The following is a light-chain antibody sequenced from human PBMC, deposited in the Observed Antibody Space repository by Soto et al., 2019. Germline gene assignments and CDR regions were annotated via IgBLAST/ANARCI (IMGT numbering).Light chain of an antibody. CDR1: RSISSY. CDR3: QQRSNWPFT. Sequence: EVVLTQSPATLSLSPGDSATLSCRASRSISSYLAWYQQKPGQAPRLLIYDASNRATGIPARFSGSGSGTDFTLTISSLEAEDFAVYYCQQRSNWPFTFGQGTRLEIK. J-gene: IGKJ5*01. V-gene: IGKV3-11*01. CDR2: DAS.